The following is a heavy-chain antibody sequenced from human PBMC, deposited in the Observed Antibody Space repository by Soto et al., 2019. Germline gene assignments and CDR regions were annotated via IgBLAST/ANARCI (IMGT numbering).Heavy chain of an antibody. D-gene: IGHD6-13*01. V-gene: IGHV3-23*01. J-gene: IGHJ4*02. CDR1: GFTISSYA. CDR2: ISGSGGST. Sequence: GGSLRLSCAASGFTISSYAMSWVRQAPGKGLEWVSTISGSGGSTYYADSVKGRFTISRENSKNTLYLQMNSLRAEDAAIYYCAKASTSSSRYYFDYWGQGTLVTVSS. CDR3: AKASTSSSRYYFDY.